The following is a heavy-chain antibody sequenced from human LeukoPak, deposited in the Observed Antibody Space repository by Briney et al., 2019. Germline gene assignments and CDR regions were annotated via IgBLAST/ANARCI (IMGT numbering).Heavy chain of an antibody. CDR2: IYYSGST. CDR3: ARDTVTTYYYYMDV. CDR1: GGSISSYY. V-gene: IGHV4-59*01. Sequence: SETPSLTCTVSGGSISSYYWSWIRQPPGKGLEWIGYIYYSGSTNYNPSLKSRVTISVDTSKNQFSLKLSSVTAADTAVYYCARDTVTTYYYYMDVWGKGTTVTVSS. D-gene: IGHD4-11*01. J-gene: IGHJ6*03.